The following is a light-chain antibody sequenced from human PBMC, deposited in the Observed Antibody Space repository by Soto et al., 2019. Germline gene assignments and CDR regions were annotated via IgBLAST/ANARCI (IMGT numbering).Light chain of an antibody. CDR1: QSISSY. CDR2: AAS. CDR3: QQGYSGPLT. J-gene: IGKJ4*01. V-gene: IGKV1-39*01. Sequence: DIQMTQSPSSLSASVGDRVTITCRASQSISSYLNSYQQKPGKAPKVLIYAASSLQSGAPSSLSGIGSGTDFTLSISSLQPEDVATYDCQQGYSGPLTFGGWTKVEIK.